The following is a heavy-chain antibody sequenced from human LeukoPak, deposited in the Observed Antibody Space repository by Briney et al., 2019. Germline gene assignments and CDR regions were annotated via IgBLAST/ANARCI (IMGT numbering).Heavy chain of an antibody. D-gene: IGHD3-10*01. Sequence: SVKVSFKASGGTFSSYAISWVRQAPGQGLEWMGGIIPIFGTANYAQKFQGRVTITADESTSTAYMELSSLRSEDTAVYYCARDPNGSGGYYRDNYYYGMDVWGQGTTVTVSS. CDR2: IIPIFGTA. CDR1: GGTFSSYA. J-gene: IGHJ6*02. CDR3: ARDPNGSGGYYRDNYYYGMDV. V-gene: IGHV1-69*13.